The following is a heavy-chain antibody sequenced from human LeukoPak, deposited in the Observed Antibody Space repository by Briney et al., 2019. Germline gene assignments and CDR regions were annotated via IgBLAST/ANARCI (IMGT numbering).Heavy chain of an antibody. J-gene: IGHJ6*04. CDR1: GGSFSGYY. CDR2: INHSGGT. D-gene: IGHD2-15*01. CDR3: ARGHRPTRYCSGGSCYRGPHYYYYGMDV. V-gene: IGHV4-34*01. Sequence: SETLSLTCAVYGGSFSGYYWSWIRQPPGKGLEWIGEINHSGGTNYNPSLKSRVTISVDTSKNQFSLKLSSVTAADTAVYYCARGHRPTRYCSGGSCYRGPHYYYYGMDVWGKGTTVTVSS.